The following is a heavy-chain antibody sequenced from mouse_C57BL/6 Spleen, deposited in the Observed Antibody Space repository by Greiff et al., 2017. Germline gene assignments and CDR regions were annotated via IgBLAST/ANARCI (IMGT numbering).Heavy chain of an antibody. Sequence: QVQLQQSGAELMKPGASVKLSCKATGYTFTGYWIEWVKQRPGHGLEWIGEILPGSGSTNYNEKFKGKATFTADTSSNTAYMQLSRLTTEDSAIYYCARGITTVAGYYYAMDYWGQGTSVTVSS. D-gene: IGHD1-1*01. CDR1: GYTFTGYW. CDR2: ILPGSGST. CDR3: ARGITTVAGYYYAMDY. J-gene: IGHJ4*01. V-gene: IGHV1-9*01.